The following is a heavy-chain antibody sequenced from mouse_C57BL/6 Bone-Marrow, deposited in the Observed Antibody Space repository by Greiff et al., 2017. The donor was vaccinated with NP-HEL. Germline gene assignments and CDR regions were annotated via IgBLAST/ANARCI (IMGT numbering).Heavy chain of an antibody. CDR1: GFTFSDYY. J-gene: IGHJ2*01. CDR3: ARRYSSGYYFDY. V-gene: IGHV5-12*01. CDR2: LSNGGGST. Sequence: EVKLVESGGGLVQPGGSLKLSCAASGFTFSDYYMYWVRQTPEKRLEWVAYLSNGGGSTYYPDTVKGRFTISRDNAKNTLYLQMSRLKSEDTAMYYCARRYSSGYYFDYWGQGTTLTVSS. D-gene: IGHD3-2*02.